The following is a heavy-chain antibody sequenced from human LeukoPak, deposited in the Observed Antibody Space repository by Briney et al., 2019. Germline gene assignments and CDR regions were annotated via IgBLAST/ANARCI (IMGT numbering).Heavy chain of an antibody. CDR1: GFTFSSYA. D-gene: IGHD2-2*01. CDR3: ARGYAHYFDY. CDR2: ISSNGGST. Sequence: GGSLRLSCAASGFTFSSYAMHWVRQAPGKGLEYVSAISSNGGSTYYANSVKGRFTISRDNSKNTLYLQMGSLRAEDMAVYYCARGYAHYFDYWGQGTLVTVSS. V-gene: IGHV3-64*01. J-gene: IGHJ4*02.